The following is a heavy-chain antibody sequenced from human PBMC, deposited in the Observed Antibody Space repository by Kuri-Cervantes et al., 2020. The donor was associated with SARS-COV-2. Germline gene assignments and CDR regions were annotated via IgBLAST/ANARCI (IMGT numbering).Heavy chain of an antibody. V-gene: IGHV3-43D*03. CDR2: ISGDGDST. CDR3: AKDRGDFWYYYMDV. Sequence: GESLKISCAASGFTFEDYAMHWVRQAPGKGLEWVSLISGDGDSTYYADSVKGRFTISRDNSKNSLYLQMNSLRVEDTALYYCAKDRGDFWYYYMDVWGKGTTVTVSS. D-gene: IGHD2-21*02. CDR1: GFTFEDYA. J-gene: IGHJ6*03.